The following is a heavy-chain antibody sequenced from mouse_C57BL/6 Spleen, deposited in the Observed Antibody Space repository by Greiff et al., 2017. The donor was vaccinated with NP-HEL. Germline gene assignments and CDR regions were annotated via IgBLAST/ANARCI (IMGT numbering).Heavy chain of an antibody. D-gene: IGHD1-1*01. Sequence: EVQRVESVAELVRPGASVKLSCTASGFNIKNTYMHWVKQRPEQGLEWIGRIDPANGNTKYAPKFPGKATITADTSSNTAYLQLSSLTSEDTAIYYCARDARLLRSFFDYWGQGTTLTVSS. V-gene: IGHV14-3*01. J-gene: IGHJ2*01. CDR1: GFNIKNTY. CDR2: IDPANGNT. CDR3: ARDARLLRSFFDY.